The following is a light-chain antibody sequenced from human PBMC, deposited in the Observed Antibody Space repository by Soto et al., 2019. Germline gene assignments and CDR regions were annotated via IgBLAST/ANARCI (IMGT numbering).Light chain of an antibody. V-gene: IGKV1-39*01. CDR2: AAS. CDR3: QQSYTTPFT. CDR1: QSISSY. Sequence: DIQMTQSPSSLSASVGDRVTITCRASQSISSYLNWYQQKPGKAPNLLIYAASSLQSGVPSRFSGSGSGTEFILTIISLQPEDFATYSCQQSYTTPFTFGPGTTVDIK. J-gene: IGKJ3*01.